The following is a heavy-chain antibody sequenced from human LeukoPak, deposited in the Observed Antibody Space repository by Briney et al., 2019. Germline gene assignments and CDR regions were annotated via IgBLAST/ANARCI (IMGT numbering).Heavy chain of an antibody. V-gene: IGHV4-59*12. J-gene: IGHJ4*02. CDR3: ARVKGYSYGYADY. Sequence: SETLSLTCTVSGGSISSYYWSWIRQPPGKGLEWIGYIYYSGSTNYNPSLKSRVTISVDTSKNQFSLKLSSVTAADTAVYYCARVKGYSYGYADYWGQGTLVTVSS. CDR2: IYYSGST. CDR1: GGSISSYY. D-gene: IGHD5-18*01.